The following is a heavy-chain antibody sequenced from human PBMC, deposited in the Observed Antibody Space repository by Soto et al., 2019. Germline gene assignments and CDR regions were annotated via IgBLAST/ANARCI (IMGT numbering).Heavy chain of an antibody. J-gene: IGHJ4*02. Sequence: GPLRLSCATSGFTLNDYYISWVRQVPGKGLEWVGNIKGDGSDPHYVDSVKGRFTISRDNAENLIYLQMNHLRVEDTAMYYCARDPVTADWGQGAPVTVSS. CDR1: GFTLNDYY. CDR2: IKGDGSDP. CDR3: ARDPVTAD. V-gene: IGHV3-7*03.